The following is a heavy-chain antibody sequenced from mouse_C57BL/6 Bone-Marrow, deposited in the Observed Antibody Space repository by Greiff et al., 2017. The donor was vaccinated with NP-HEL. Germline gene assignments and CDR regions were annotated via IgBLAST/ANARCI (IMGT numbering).Heavy chain of an antibody. V-gene: IGHV1-55*01. Sequence: QVQLQQPGAELVKPGASVKMSCKASGYTFTSYWITWVKQRPGQGLEWIGDIYPGSGSTNYNEKFKSKATLTVDTSSSTAYMQLSSLTSEDSAVYYCARTGSGLIWFAYWGQGTLVTVSA. CDR3: ARTGSGLIWFAY. CDR2: IYPGSGST. D-gene: IGHD3-2*02. CDR1: GYTFTSYW. J-gene: IGHJ3*01.